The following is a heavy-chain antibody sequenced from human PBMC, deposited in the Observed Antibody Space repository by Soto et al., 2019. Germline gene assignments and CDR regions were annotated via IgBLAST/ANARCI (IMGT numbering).Heavy chain of an antibody. CDR1: GGSMSSSNW. D-gene: IGHD3-10*01. Sequence: EILSLTGAVAGGSMSSSNWWSWVRQPPGKGLEWIGEIYHSGSTNYNPSLKSRVTISVDKSKNKFSLKLSSVTAADTAVYYCARGSITMVRGVFDPWGQGTLVTVS. CDR2: IYHSGST. V-gene: IGHV4-4*02. CDR3: ARGSITMVRGVFDP. J-gene: IGHJ5*02.